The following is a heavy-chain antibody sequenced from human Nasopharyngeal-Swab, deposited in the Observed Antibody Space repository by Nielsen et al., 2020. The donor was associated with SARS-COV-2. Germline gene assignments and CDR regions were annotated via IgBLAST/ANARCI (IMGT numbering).Heavy chain of an antibody. CDR1: GFTFSSYS. V-gene: IGHV3-48*04. Sequence: GESLKIPCAASGFTFSSYSMNWVRQAPGKGLEWVSYISSSSSTIYYADSVKGRFTISRDNAKNSLYLQMNSLRAEDTAVYYCARDKITMVRGVRSYWYFDLWGRGTLVTVSS. CDR2: ISSSSSTI. CDR3: ARDKITMVRGVRSYWYFDL. J-gene: IGHJ2*01. D-gene: IGHD3-10*01.